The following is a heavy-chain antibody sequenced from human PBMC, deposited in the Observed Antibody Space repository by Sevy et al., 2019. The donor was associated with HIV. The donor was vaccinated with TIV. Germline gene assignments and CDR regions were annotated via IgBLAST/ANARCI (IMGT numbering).Heavy chain of an antibody. CDR3: ARDLQHWFDP. D-gene: IGHD1-1*01. J-gene: IGHJ5*02. V-gene: IGHV3-53*01. CDR1: GFTVSSNY. CDR2: IYRGGST. Sequence: GGSLRLSCAASGFTVSSNYMSWVRQAPGKGLEWVSVIYRGGSTYYVATVKGRFTISRDNSKNTLYLQMNSLRAEDTAVYYCARDLQHWFDPWGQGTLVTVSS.